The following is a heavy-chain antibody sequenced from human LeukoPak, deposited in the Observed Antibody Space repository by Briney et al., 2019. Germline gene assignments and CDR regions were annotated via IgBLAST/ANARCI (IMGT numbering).Heavy chain of an antibody. CDR2: ISSSGSTI. J-gene: IGHJ6*02. CDR3: ARALRLTYGMDV. V-gene: IGHV3-48*03. D-gene: IGHD6-19*01. CDR1: GFTFSSYE. Sequence: PGGSLRLSCAASGFTFSSYEMNWVRQAPGKGLEWVSYISSSGSTIYYADSVKGRFTISRDNAKNSLYLQMNSLRAEDTAVYYCARALRLTYGMDVWGQGTTVTVSS.